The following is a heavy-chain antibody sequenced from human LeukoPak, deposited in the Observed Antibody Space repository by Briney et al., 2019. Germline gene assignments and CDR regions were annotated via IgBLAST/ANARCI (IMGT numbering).Heavy chain of an antibody. CDR2: ISGSGGST. CDR3: AKTHTTSGWYDYYFDY. V-gene: IGHV3-23*01. J-gene: IGHJ4*02. Sequence: RGSLRLSCAASGFTFSSYAMSWVRQAPGKGLEWVSAISGSGGSTYYADSVKGRFTISRDNSKNTLYLQMNSLRAEDTAVYYCAKTHTTSGWYDYYFDYWGQGTLVTVSS. D-gene: IGHD6-19*01. CDR1: GFTFSSYA.